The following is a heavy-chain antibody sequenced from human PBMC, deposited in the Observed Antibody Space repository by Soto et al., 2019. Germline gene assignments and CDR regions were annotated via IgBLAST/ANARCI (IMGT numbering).Heavy chain of an antibody. CDR1: GGSFSGYY. V-gene: IGHV4-34*01. CDR2: INHSGST. CDR3: AHLRGPDSSGSPDDAFDI. D-gene: IGHD3-22*01. J-gene: IGHJ3*02. Sequence: SETLSLTCAVYGGSFSGYYWSWIRQPPGKGLEWIGEINHSGSTNYNPSLKSRVTISVDTSKNQFSLKLSSVTAADTAVYYCAHLRGPDSSGSPDDAFDIWGQGTMVTVSS.